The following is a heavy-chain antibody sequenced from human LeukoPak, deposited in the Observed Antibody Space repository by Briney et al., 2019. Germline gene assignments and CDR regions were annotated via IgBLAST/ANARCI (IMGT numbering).Heavy chain of an antibody. D-gene: IGHD1-26*01. CDR1: GGSISGTNW. Sequence: SETLSLTCGVSGGSISGTNWWSWVRQPPGQGLEWIGEISLAGQTNYNPSLNGRVTMSLDKSSNQLSLHLTSVTAADTATFYCSRESGPFCPFGYWGQGTLVIVSS. CDR3: SRESGPFCPFGY. CDR2: ISLAGQT. V-gene: IGHV4/OR15-8*02. J-gene: IGHJ4*02.